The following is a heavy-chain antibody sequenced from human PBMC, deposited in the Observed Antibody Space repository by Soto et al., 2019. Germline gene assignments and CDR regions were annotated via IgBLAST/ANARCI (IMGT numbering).Heavy chain of an antibody. CDR2: FYSGGST. CDR3: ARDMVRGMDV. J-gene: IGHJ6*02. V-gene: IGHV3-66*01. Sequence: GGSLRLSCAASGFTVSSNYMSWVRQAPGKGLEWVSVFYSGGSTYYADYVKGRFTISRDNSKNTMYLQMNSLRAEDTAVYYCARDMVRGMDVWGQGTTVTVSS. D-gene: IGHD3-10*01. CDR1: GFTVSSNY.